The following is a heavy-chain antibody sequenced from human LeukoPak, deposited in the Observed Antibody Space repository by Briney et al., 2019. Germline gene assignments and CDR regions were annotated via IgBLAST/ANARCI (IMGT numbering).Heavy chain of an antibody. V-gene: IGHV3-66*02. CDR3: ATRYCSSTSCHRGAFDI. D-gene: IGHD2-2*01. J-gene: IGHJ3*02. CDR1: GFTVSGNY. Sequence: PGGSLRLSCAASGFTVSGNYMSWVRQAPGKGLEWVSRIYSGGDIYYADSVKGRFTISRDNSKNTLYLQMDSLRAEDTAVYYCATRYCSSTSCHRGAFDIWGQGTMVTVSS. CDR2: IYSGGDI.